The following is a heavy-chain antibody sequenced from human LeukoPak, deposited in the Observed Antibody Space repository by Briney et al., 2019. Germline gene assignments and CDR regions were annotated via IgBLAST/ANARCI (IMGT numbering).Heavy chain of an antibody. CDR3: AKVSLLWFGESSTYDY. J-gene: IGHJ4*02. D-gene: IGHD3-10*01. V-gene: IGHV3-23*01. CDR2: ISGSGGST. CDR1: GFTFSSYA. Sequence: GGSLRLSCAASGFTFSSYAMSWVRQAPGKGLEWVSAISGSGGSTYYADSVKGRFTISRDNSKNTLYLQMNSLRAEDTAVYYCAKVSLLWFGESSTYDYWGQGTLVTVSP.